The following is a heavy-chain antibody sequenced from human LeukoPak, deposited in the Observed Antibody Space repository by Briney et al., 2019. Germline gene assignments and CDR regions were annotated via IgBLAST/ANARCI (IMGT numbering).Heavy chain of an antibody. J-gene: IGHJ4*02. CDR3: ARGGYDSSGYLDS. D-gene: IGHD3-22*01. Sequence: GGSLRLSCAASGFTFSSYGMHWVRQAPGKGLEWVAVIWHDGSNKYYADSVKGRFTISRDNSKNTLYLQMNSLRAEDTAVYYCARGGYDSSGYLDSWGQGTLVTVSS. CDR1: GFTFSSYG. CDR2: IWHDGSNK. V-gene: IGHV3-33*01.